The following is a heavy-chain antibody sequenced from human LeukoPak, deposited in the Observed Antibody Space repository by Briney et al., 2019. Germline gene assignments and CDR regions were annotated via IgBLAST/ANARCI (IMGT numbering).Heavy chain of an antibody. J-gene: IGHJ4*02. CDR1: GFNIGSYW. CDR2: ISSDGKSI. V-gene: IGHV3-74*01. CDR3: ASASSESYYWALDY. D-gene: IGHD3-10*01. Sequence: PGGSLRLSCAASGFNIGSYWMNWVRQGPGKGLVWVARISSDGKSISYADSVKGRFTISRDNSKNTLYLQMDSLRAEDTAVCYCASASSESYYWALDYWGQGTLVTVSS.